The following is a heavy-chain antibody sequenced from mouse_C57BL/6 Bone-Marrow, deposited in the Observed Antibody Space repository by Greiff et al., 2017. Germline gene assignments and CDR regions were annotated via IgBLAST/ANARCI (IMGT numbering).Heavy chain of an antibody. CDR3: ARPHCYGSSYGDY. CDR2: IYPRSGNT. CDR1: GYTFTSYG. J-gene: IGHJ2*01. D-gene: IGHD1-1*01. V-gene: IGHV1-81*01. Sequence: QVHVKQPGAELARPGASVKLSCKASGYTFTSYGISWVKQRTGQGLEWIGEIYPRSGNTYYNEKFKGKATLTADKSSSTAYMELRSLTSEDSAVYFCARPHCYGSSYGDYWGQGTTLTVSS.